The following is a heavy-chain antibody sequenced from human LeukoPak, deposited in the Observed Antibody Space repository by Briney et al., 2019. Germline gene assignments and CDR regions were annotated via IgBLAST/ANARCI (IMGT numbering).Heavy chain of an antibody. V-gene: IGHV4-31*03. CDR2: IYYSGST. CDR1: GGSISSSSYY. D-gene: IGHD1-26*01. J-gene: IGHJ5*02. Sequence: SETLSLTCTVSGGSISSSSYYWSWIRQHPGKGLEWIGYIYYSGSTYYNPSLKSRVTISVDTSKNQFSLKLSSVTAADTAVYYCARAASGSYNWFDPWGQGTLVTVSS. CDR3: ARAASGSYNWFDP.